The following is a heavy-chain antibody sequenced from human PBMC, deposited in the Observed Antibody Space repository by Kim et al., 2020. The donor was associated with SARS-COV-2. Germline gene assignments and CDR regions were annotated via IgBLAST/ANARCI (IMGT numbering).Heavy chain of an antibody. J-gene: IGHJ3*02. V-gene: IGHV3-33*01. CDR3: ARGTEGIMIGAFDI. CDR2: IWYDGSNK. CDR1: GFTFSSYG. Sequence: GGSLRLSCAASGFTFSSYGMHWVRQAPGKGLEWVAVIWYDGSNKYYADSVKGRFTISRDNSKNTLYLQMNSLRAEDTAVYYCARGTEGIMIGAFDIWGQGTMVTVSS. D-gene: IGHD3-16*01.